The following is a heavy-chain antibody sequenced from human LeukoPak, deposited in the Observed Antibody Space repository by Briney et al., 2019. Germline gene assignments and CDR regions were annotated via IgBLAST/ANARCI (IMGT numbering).Heavy chain of an antibody. CDR1: GFTFSSYV. J-gene: IGHJ4*02. CDR3: AKGYYDSSGYYRGFDY. V-gene: IGHV3-23*01. Sequence: AGGSLRLSCAASGFTFSSYVMSWVRQAPGKGLEWVAAISGSGGSTYYADSVKGRFTISRDNSKNTLYLQMNSLRAEDTAVYYCAKGYYDSSGYYRGFDYWGQGTLVTVSS. D-gene: IGHD3-22*01. CDR2: ISGSGGST.